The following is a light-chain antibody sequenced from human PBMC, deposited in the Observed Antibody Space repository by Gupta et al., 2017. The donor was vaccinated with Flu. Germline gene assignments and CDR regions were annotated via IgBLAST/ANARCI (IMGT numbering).Light chain of an antibody. CDR2: LGS. J-gene: IGKJ1*01. CDR3: MQALQTPKT. V-gene: IGKV2-28*01. Sequence: DIVMLQSPLSLPVTPGEPSSMSCRSSQSLLHSNGYNYLDWYLQKPGQSPQLLIYLGSNRASGVPDRFSGSGSGTDFTLKISRVEAEDVGVYYCMQALQTPKTFGQGTKVEIK. CDR1: QSLLHSNGYNY.